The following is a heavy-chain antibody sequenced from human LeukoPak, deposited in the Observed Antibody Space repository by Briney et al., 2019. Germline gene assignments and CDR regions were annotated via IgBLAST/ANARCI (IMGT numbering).Heavy chain of an antibody. CDR3: AIVSGGWGAFDY. CDR2: INPNSGGT. V-gene: IGHV1-2*02. J-gene: IGHJ4*02. Sequence: AASVKVSCKASGYTFTGYYMHWVRQAPGQGLEWMGWINPNSGGTNYAQKFQGRVTMTRDTSISTAYMELSRLRSDDTAVYYCAIVSGGWGAFDYWGQGTLVTVSS. CDR1: GYTFTGYY. D-gene: IGHD6-19*01.